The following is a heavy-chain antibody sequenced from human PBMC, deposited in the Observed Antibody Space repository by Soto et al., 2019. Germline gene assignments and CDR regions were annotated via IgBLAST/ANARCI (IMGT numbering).Heavy chain of an antibody. CDR1: GGSVSSASYY. J-gene: IGHJ4*02. Sequence: SETLSLTWTVSGGSVSSASYYWSWIRQPPGKGLEWIGYIDYSGSADYNPSLKSRVTMSLDTSKSQFSLKLSSVTAADTAVYYCARQNRAAAGFDYWGRGALVTVSS. V-gene: IGHV4-61*01. D-gene: IGHD6-13*01. CDR2: IDYSGSA. CDR3: ARQNRAAAGFDY.